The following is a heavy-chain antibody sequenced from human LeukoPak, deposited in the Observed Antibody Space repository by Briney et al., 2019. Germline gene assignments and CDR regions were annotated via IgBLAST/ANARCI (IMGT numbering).Heavy chain of an antibody. Sequence: SGGSLRLSCAASRFTFSSYSMNWVRQAPGKGLEWVSSISSSSSYIYYADSVKGRFTISRDNAKNSLYLQMNSLRAEDTAVYYCARDPSSGWPGAYYYYGMDVWGQGTTVTVSS. V-gene: IGHV3-21*01. CDR2: ISSSSSYI. CDR3: ARDPSSGWPGAYYYYGMDV. CDR1: RFTFSSYS. J-gene: IGHJ6*02. D-gene: IGHD6-19*01.